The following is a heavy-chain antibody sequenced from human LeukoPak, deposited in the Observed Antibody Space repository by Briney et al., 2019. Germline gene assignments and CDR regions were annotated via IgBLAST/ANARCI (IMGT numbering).Heavy chain of an antibody. J-gene: IGHJ4*02. CDR1: GFTFSTYA. CDR3: AKDEEMATTIFDY. CDR2: ISDSGKNT. Sequence: GGSLRLSCAASGFTFSTYAMTWVRQAPGKGLEWGSAISDSGKNTYYADSVKGRFTISRDDSKNTLYLQMNSLRAEDTAVYYCAKDEEMATTIFDYWGQGTLVTVSS. V-gene: IGHV3-23*01. D-gene: IGHD5-24*01.